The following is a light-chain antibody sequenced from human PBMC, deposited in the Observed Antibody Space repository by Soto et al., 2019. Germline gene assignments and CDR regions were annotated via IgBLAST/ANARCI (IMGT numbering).Light chain of an antibody. CDR2: STG. Sequence: QTVVTQEPSFSVSPGGTVTLTCGLRSGSVSTSYYPSWYQQTPGQAPRTLMYSTGTRSSGVPDRFSGSILGNQAALTITGAQADDESGYYCVLYMGSGIWVFGGGTKLTVL. J-gene: IGLJ2*01. CDR1: SGSVSTSYY. V-gene: IGLV8-61*01. CDR3: VLYMGSGIWV.